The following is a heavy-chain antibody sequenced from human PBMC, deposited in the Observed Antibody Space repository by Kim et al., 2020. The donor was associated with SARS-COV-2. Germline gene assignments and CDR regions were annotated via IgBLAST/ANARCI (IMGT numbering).Heavy chain of an antibody. CDR2: GGT. V-gene: IGHV1-2*02. CDR3: ARGGSIRDY. Sequence: GGTNDAQKFQGRVTMTRDTSISTAYMELSRLRSDDTAVYYCARGGSIRDYWGQGTLVTVSS. D-gene: IGHD6-13*01. J-gene: IGHJ4*02.